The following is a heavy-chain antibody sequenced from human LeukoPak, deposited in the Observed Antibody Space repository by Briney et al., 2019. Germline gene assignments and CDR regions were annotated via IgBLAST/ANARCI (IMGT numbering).Heavy chain of an antibody. Sequence: GASVKVSCKASGYTFTSYGTNWVRQATGQGLEWMGWMNPNSGNTGYAQKFQGRVTMTRNTSISTAYMELSSLRSEDTAVYYCARSSDYAGGNFDYWGQGTLVTVSS. CDR1: GYTFTSYG. D-gene: IGHD5-12*01. CDR2: MNPNSGNT. J-gene: IGHJ4*02. V-gene: IGHV1-8*01. CDR3: ARSSDYAGGNFDY.